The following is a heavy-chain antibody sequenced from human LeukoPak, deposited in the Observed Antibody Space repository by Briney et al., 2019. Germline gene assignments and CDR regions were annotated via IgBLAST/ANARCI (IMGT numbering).Heavy chain of an antibody. CDR3: AAGTTVTTAFDY. D-gene: IGHD4-11*01. Sequence: GGSLRLSCAVSGLTVSNNYMTWVRQAPGKGLEGVSVSYSSGSIFSADSVKGRFTSSRDSSKTTLYLQMNSLRVEDTAVYYCAAGTTVTTAFDYWGQGILVTVSS. CDR1: GLTVSNNY. J-gene: IGHJ4*02. CDR2: SYSSGSI. V-gene: IGHV3-53*01.